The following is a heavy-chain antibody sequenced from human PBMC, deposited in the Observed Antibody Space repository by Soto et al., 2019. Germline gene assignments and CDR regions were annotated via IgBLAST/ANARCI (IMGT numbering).Heavy chain of an antibody. CDR1: GFTFSSYA. J-gene: IGHJ4*02. CDR2: ISGSGGST. D-gene: IGHD3-3*01. Sequence: GGSLRLSCAASGFTFSSYAMSWVRQAPGKGLEWVSAISGSGGSTYYVDSVKGRFTISRDNSKNTLYLQMNSLRAEDTAVYYCAKVNDFWSGYYMENYFDYWGQGTLVTVSS. V-gene: IGHV3-23*01. CDR3: AKVNDFWSGYYMENYFDY.